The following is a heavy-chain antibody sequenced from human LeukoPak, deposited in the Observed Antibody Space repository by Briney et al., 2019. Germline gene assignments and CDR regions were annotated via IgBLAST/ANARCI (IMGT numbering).Heavy chain of an antibody. J-gene: IGHJ4*02. CDR1: GFTLSSYA. CDR3: AKASWVSSADAVL. D-gene: IGHD3-16*01. CDR2: LRGDGST. Sequence: GGSLRLSCVASGFTLSSYAMSWVRQAPARGLEWVASLRGDGSTFYADSVKGRFTLSRDESRNTVYLQLTYLRVEDTAVYYCAKASWVSSADAVLWGQGTPVTASS. V-gene: IGHV3-23*01.